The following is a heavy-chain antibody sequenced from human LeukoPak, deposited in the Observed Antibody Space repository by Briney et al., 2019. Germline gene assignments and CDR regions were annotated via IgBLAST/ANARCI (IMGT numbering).Heavy chain of an antibody. Sequence: GGSLRLSCAASGFTFSSYAMHWVRQAPGKGLEWVAVISYDGSNKYYADSVKGRFTISRDNSKNTLYLQMNSLRAEDTAEYYCARDPSGYSANFDYWGQGTLVTVSS. CDR2: ISYDGSNK. CDR3: ARDPSGYSANFDY. V-gene: IGHV3-30-3*01. D-gene: IGHD3-9*01. J-gene: IGHJ4*02. CDR1: GFTFSSYA.